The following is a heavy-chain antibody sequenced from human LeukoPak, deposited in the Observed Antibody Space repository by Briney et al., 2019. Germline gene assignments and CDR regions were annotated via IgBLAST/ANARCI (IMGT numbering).Heavy chain of an antibody. CDR2: IYTSGGT. Sequence: PSETLSLTCTVSGGSNNGYFWTWIRQPAGKGLEWIGRIYTSGGTIYNPSLKGRVTMSVDTSKNQLSLKLTSMTVADTAVYYCARRYGENTIFGVVPKDAVDIWGQGTMVTVSS. CDR3: ARRYGENTIFGVVPKDAVDI. D-gene: IGHD3-3*01. V-gene: IGHV4-4*07. CDR1: GGSNNGYF. J-gene: IGHJ3*02.